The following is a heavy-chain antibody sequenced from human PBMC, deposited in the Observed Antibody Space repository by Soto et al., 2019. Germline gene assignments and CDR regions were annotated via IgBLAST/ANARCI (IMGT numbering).Heavy chain of an antibody. CDR2: ITSGGTT. V-gene: IGHV3-23*01. D-gene: IGHD3-10*01. CDR3: ARVRHPYGPLDY. J-gene: IGHJ4*02. Sequence: EVQLLDSGGGLVQPGGSLRLSCAASGFTFSTYAMRWVRQAPGKGLEWVSTITSGGTTYYTDSVKGRLTISRDNSANTLYLQMNSLRAEDTAVYYCARVRHPYGPLDYWGQGILVTVSS. CDR1: GFTFSTYA.